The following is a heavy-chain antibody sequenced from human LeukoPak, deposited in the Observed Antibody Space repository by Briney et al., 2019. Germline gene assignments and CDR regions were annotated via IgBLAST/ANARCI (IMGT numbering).Heavy chain of an antibody. V-gene: IGHV4-31*03. CDR2: IYYSGST. D-gene: IGHD1-26*01. J-gene: IGHJ6*04. CDR1: GGSISSGGYY. Sequence: SSETLSLTCTVSGGSISSGGYYWSWIRQHPGKGLEWIGYIYYSGSTYYNPSLKSRVTISVDTSKNQFSLKLSSVTAADTAVYYCASLGPWDKLTPRTIYYYYGMDVWGKGTTVTVSS. CDR3: ASLGPWDKLTPRTIYYYYGMDV.